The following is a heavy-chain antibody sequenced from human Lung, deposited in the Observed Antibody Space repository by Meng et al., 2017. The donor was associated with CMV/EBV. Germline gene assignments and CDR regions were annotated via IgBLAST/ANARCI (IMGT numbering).Heavy chain of an antibody. CDR1: GGSISMGGYY. CDR3: ARASYGSGSPLGESWFDP. V-gene: IGHV4-31*03. J-gene: IGHJ5*02. CDR2: IHSSGST. D-gene: IGHD3-10*01. Sequence: QVQLPEPGQGLVNPPTPRSLTCPGPGGSISMGGYYWTWIRQPPGKGLEWIGYIHSSGSTYYNPSLRSRLTISVDTSKNQFSLKLSSVTAADTAVYYCARASYGSGSPLGESWFDPWGQGTLVTVSS.